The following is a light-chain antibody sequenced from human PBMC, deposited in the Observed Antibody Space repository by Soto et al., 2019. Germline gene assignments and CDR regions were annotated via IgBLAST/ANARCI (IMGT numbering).Light chain of an antibody. CDR1: QDISNY. CDR2: DAS. J-gene: IGKJ5*01. V-gene: IGKV1-33*01. CDR3: QQGIT. Sequence: DIQMTQSPSSMSASVGDRVNITCQASQDISNYLNWYQQKPGKAPKLLIYDASNLETGVPSRFSGSGSGTDFTLTISSLQPEDIATYYCQQGITFGQGTRLEIK.